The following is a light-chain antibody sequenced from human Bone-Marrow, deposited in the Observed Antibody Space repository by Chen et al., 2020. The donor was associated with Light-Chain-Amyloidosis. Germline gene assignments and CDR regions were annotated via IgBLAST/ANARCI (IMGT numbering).Light chain of an antibody. V-gene: IGLV3-21*02. J-gene: IGLJ3*02. CDR2: DDS. CDR3: QVWDRSSDRPV. CDR1: NIGSTS. Sequence: SYVLTQPSSVSVAPGQTATIACEGNNIGSTSVHWYQQTPGQAPLLVVYDDSDRPSGIPERLSGSNSGNPATLTISRVEAGDEADYYGQVWDRSSDRPVCGGGTKLTVL.